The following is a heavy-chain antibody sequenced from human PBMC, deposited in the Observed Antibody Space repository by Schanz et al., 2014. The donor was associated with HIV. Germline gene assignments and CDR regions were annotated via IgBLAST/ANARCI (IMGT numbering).Heavy chain of an antibody. CDR1: GFTFSDHY. CDR2: SRVKSDSYAT. V-gene: IGHV3-72*01. Sequence: VLLVESGGGVVQPGRSLRLSCGASGFTFSDHYMDWVRQAPGKGLEGVARSRVKSDSYATEYAASVTGRFTISRDDSKNSVYLQMNSLNIEDTAVYYCRGYRFYYGVDFWGQGTTVTVS. J-gene: IGHJ6*02. D-gene: IGHD5-18*01. CDR3: RGYRFYYGVDF.